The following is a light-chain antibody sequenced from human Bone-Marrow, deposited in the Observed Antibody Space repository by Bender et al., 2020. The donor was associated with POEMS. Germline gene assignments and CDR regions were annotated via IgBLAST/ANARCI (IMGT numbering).Light chain of an antibody. V-gene: IGLV2-14*02. CDR1: NSDVGSYNL. J-gene: IGLJ2*01. CDR2: AVY. CDR3: SSFASSGALV. Sequence: QSALTQPASVSGSPGQSITISCTGTNSDVGSYNLVSWYQHHPGKAPRLMIYAVYNRPSGVSDRFSGSKSGNTASLTISGLQTEDEADYSCSSFASSGALVFGGGTRLTVL.